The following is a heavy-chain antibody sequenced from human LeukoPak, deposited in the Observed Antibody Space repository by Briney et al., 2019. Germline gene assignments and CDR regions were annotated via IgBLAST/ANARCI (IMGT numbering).Heavy chain of an antibody. CDR3: ARDASYDSSGCSN. CDR1: GGSFSGYY. D-gene: IGHD3-22*01. Sequence: SETLSLTCAVYGGSFSGYYWSWIRQPPGKGLEWIGEINHSGSTNYNPSLKSRVTISVDTSKNQFSLKLSSVTAADTAVYYCARDASYDSSGCSNWGQGTLVTVSS. J-gene: IGHJ4*02. CDR2: INHSGST. V-gene: IGHV4-34*01.